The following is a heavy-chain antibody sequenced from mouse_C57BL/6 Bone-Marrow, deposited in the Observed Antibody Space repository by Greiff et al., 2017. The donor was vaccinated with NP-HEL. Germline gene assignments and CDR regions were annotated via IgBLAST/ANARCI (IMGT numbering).Heavy chain of an antibody. D-gene: IGHD2-3*01. J-gene: IGHJ2*01. V-gene: IGHV1-82*01. Sequence: VHLVESGPELVKPGASVKISCKASGYAFSSSWMNWVKQRPGKGLEWIGRIYPGDGDTNYNGKFKGKATLTADKSSSTAYMQLSSLTSEDSAVYFCARWLLFYFDYWGQGTTLTVSS. CDR2: IYPGDGDT. CDR3: ARWLLFYFDY. CDR1: GYAFSSSW.